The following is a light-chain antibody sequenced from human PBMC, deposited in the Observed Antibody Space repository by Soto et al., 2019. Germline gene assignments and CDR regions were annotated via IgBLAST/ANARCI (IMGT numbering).Light chain of an antibody. CDR3: QQYNDNWT. CDR2: KAS. J-gene: IGKJ1*01. Sequence: DIQMTQSPSTLSASVGDRVTITCRASQSISSWLAWHQQKPGKAPRLLIYKASNLESGVASRFSGSGSGTEFTLTITSQQPDDSAIYYCQQYNDNWTFGQGTKVEIK. V-gene: IGKV1-5*03. CDR1: QSISSW.